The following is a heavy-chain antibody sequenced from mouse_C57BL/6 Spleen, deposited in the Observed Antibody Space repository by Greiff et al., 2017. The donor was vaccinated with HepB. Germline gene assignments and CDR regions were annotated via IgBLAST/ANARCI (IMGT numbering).Heavy chain of an antibody. V-gene: IGHV1-55*01. CDR2: IYPGSGST. Sequence: QVQLQQPGAELVKPGASVKMSCKASGYTFTSYWITWVKQRPGQGLEWIGDIYPGSGSTNYNEKFKSKATLTVDTSSSTAYMQLSSLTSEDSAVYYCARNLYIYYGNPYAMDYWGQGTSVTVSS. CDR3: ARNLYIYYGNPYAMDY. CDR1: GYTFTSYW. D-gene: IGHD2-1*01. J-gene: IGHJ4*01.